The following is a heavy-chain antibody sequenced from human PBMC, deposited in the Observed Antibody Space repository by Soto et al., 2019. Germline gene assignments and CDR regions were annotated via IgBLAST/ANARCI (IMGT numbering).Heavy chain of an antibody. CDR1: GGSISSGGYY. V-gene: IGHV4-31*03. Sequence: QVQLQESGPGLVKPSQTLSLTCTVSGGSISSGGYYWSWIRQHPGKGLEWIGYIYYSGSTYYNPSLKSRVTISVETSKNQFSLKLSSVTAADTAVYYCARSIAAAGYYFDYWGQGTLVTVSS. J-gene: IGHJ4*02. CDR2: IYYSGST. D-gene: IGHD6-13*01. CDR3: ARSIAAAGYYFDY.